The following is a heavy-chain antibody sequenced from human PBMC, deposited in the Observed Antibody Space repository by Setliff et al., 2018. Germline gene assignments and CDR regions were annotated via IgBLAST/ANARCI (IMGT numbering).Heavy chain of an antibody. CDR2: ISSSGSTI. CDR3: AGQGPIFGSGLIPGFDQ. Sequence: PGGSLRLSCVASTFTFSKYAVTWVRQAPGKGLQWVSYISSSGSTIYYADSVKGRFTTSRDNSKNTLSLQMSSLRTEDTAIYFCAGQGPIFGSGLIPGFDQWGQGTTVTVSS. V-gene: IGHV3-23*01. J-gene: IGHJ4*02. D-gene: IGHD3-3*01. CDR1: TFTFSKYA.